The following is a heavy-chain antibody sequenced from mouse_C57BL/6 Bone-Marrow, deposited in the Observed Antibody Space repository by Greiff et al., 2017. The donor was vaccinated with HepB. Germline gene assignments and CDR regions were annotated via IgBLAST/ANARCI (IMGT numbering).Heavy chain of an antibody. V-gene: IGHV14-4*01. Sequence: VQLQQSGAELVRPGASVKLSCIASGFNIKDDYMHWVKQRPEQGLEWIGWIDPENGDTEYASKFQGKATITADTSSNTAYLQLSSLTSEDTAVYSGTRYGREDYAMDYWGQGTSVTVSS. CDR2: IDPENGDT. CDR3: TRYGREDYAMDY. D-gene: IGHD1-1*01. CDR1: GFNIKDDY. J-gene: IGHJ4*01.